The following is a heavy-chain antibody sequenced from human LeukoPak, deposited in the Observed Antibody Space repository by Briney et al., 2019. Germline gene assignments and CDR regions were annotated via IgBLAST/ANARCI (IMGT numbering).Heavy chain of an antibody. V-gene: IGHV3-21*01. Sequence: GGSLRLSCAASGSTFSSYSMNWVRQAPGKGLEWVSSISSSSYIYYADSVKGRFTISRDNAKNSLYLQMNSLRAEDTAVYYCARDGSVGADAFDIWGQGTMVTVSS. J-gene: IGHJ3*02. D-gene: IGHD1-26*01. CDR1: GSTFSSYS. CDR3: ARDGSVGADAFDI. CDR2: ISSSSYI.